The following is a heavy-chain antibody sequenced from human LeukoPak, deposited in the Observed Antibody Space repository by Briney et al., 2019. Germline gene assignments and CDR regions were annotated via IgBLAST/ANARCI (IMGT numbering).Heavy chain of an antibody. CDR3: AKARGSSVYEPFDY. CDR1: GFAFNTYA. D-gene: IGHD5/OR15-5a*01. CDR2: ISTSGRAT. Sequence: GSLRLSCAASGFAFNTYAMTWVRQAPEKGLQWVSTISTSGRATYYADSVEGRFTISRDNSKNALYLQMNSLRADDTAVYYCAKARGSSVYEPFDYWGQGTQVTVSP. V-gene: IGHV3-23*01. J-gene: IGHJ4*02.